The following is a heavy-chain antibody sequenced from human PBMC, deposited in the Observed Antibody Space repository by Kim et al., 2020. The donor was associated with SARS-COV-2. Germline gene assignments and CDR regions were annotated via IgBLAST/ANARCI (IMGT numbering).Heavy chain of an antibody. Sequence: SETLSLTCAVYGGSFSGYYWSWIRQPPGKGLEWIGEINHSGSTNYNPSLKSRVTISVDTSKNQFSLKLSSVTAADTAVYYCARGAIYYYGSGALRYWGQGTLVTVSS. CDR3: ARGAIYYYGSGALRY. CDR1: GGSFSGYY. V-gene: IGHV4-34*01. D-gene: IGHD3-10*01. J-gene: IGHJ4*02. CDR2: INHSGST.